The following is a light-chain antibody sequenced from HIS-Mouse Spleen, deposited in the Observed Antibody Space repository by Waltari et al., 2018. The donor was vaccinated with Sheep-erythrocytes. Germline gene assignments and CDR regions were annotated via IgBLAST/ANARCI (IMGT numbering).Light chain of an antibody. V-gene: IGKV1D-13*01. CDR3: QQFNNDART. CDR1: QGISSA. CDR2: DAS. Sequence: AIQLTQSPSSLSASVGDRVTITCRASQGISSALAWYQQKPGKAPKLLIYDASSLESGVPSRFSGSGSGTDFTLTISILQPEDFATYYCQQFNNDARTFGQGTKVEIK. J-gene: IGKJ1*01.